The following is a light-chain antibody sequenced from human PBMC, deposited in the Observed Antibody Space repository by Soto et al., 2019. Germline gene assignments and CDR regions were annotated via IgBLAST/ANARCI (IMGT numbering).Light chain of an antibody. CDR2: AAS. Sequence: DIQMTQSPSSLSASVGDRVTITCRARQSISSYLNWYQQKPGKAPKLLIYAASSWQSGVPARFSGSGSGTDFTLTISSLQPEDFATYYCQQCNSSPRTFGQGTKVDI. CDR3: QQCNSSPRT. J-gene: IGKJ1*01. V-gene: IGKV1-39*01. CDR1: QSISSY.